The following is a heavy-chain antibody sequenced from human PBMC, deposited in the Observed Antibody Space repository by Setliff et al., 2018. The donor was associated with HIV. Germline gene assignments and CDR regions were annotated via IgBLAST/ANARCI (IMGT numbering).Heavy chain of an antibody. V-gene: IGHV4-39*01. D-gene: IGHD3-22*01. Sequence: SETLSLTCAVSGDSITSRNYHWDWVRQPPGKGLEWIGSLFYTGSTSCNPSLKSRVTISGQTSNNQFSLQLTSVTAADTAVYYCARQGAGYYYDSSEYYTGNGFDMWGQGTMVTVSS. J-gene: IGHJ3*02. CDR3: ARQGAGYYYDSSEYYTGNGFDM. CDR2: LFYTGST. CDR1: GDSITSRNYH.